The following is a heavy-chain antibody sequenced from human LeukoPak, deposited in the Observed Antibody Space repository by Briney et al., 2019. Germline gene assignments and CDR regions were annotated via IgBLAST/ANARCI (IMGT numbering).Heavy chain of an antibody. J-gene: IGHJ4*02. CDR1: GFTSTNFA. CDR2: IIVGSGAT. D-gene: IGHD3-16*01. V-gene: IGHV1-58*01. Sequence: GASVKVSCEASGFTSTNFAVQWVRQARGQRLEWIGWIIVGSGATKCAQDFQERVTITRDLSTSTLYMELRSLTSEDTAVYYCAADLSNPRMGASYLDSWGQGTLVTVSS. CDR3: AADLSNPRMGASYLDS.